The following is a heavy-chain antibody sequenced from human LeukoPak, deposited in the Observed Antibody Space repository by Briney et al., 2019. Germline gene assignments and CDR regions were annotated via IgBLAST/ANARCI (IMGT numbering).Heavy chain of an antibody. V-gene: IGHV3-7*03. D-gene: IGHD3-10*01. Sequence: PGGSLRLSCAASGFTFGSHWMNWVRQAPGKGLEWVANIKQDGSEKYYVDSVKGRFTISRDNAKNSLYLQMNSLRAEDTAVYYSARATNYYDSGPYYFDYWGQGTLVTVSS. CDR3: ARATNYYDSGPYYFDY. J-gene: IGHJ4*02. CDR1: GFTFGSHW. CDR2: IKQDGSEK.